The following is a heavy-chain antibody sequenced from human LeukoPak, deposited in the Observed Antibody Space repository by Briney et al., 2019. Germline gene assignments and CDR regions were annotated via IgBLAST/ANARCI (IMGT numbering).Heavy chain of an antibody. CDR2: INDSGSI. Sequence: SETPSLTCAVYGGPFSGHYWSWVRQPPEKGLEWIGEINDSGSIKYNPSLTSRVTISVDTSKNQFSLRLISVTAADTALYYCARVPTSNWPSPDYWGQGTLVTVSS. D-gene: IGHD6-13*01. V-gene: IGHV4-34*01. CDR1: GGPFSGHY. J-gene: IGHJ4*02. CDR3: ARVPTSNWPSPDY.